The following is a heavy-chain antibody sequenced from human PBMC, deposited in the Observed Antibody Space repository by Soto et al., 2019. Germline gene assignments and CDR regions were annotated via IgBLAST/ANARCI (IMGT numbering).Heavy chain of an antibody. V-gene: IGHV1-69*13. Sequence: SVKVSCKASGGTFSSYSISWVRQAPGQGLEWMGGIIPIFGTANYAQKFQGRVTITADESTSTAYMELSSLRSEDTAVYYCARASGWTDAFDIWGQGTMVTVSS. CDR3: ARASGWTDAFDI. CDR1: GGTFSSYS. CDR2: IIPIFGTA. J-gene: IGHJ3*02. D-gene: IGHD6-19*01.